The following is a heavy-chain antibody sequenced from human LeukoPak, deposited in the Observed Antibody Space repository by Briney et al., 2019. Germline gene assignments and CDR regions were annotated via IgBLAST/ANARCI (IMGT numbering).Heavy chain of an antibody. V-gene: IGHV3-23*01. CDR2: ITTGGTA. CDR3: ARAFTSTGYYYVEY. Sequence: GGSLRLSCAASGFTFSSYAMSWFRRAPGKGLEWVSGITTGGTAYYPDSVKGRFTIYRDNSKNTLYLQMNSLRAEDTAVYYCARAFTSTGYYYVEYWGQGTLVTVSS. D-gene: IGHD3-22*01. CDR1: GFTFSSYA. J-gene: IGHJ4*02.